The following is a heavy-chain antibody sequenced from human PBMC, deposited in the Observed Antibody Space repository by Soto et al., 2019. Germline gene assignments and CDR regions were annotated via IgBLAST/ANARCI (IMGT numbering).Heavy chain of an antibody. V-gene: IGHV1-69-2*01. Sequence: EVQLVQSGAEVKKPGTTVKISCKVSGYTFTDYYMHWVQQDPGKGLEWMGLVDPEDAETIYAEKCQDRATIAADTSTDKAYMELSRLRSDDTAVYYCATLTRSTGAIFDYWGQGTLVTVFS. D-gene: IGHD4-4*01. CDR3: ATLTRSTGAIFDY. CDR1: GYTFTDYY. J-gene: IGHJ4*02. CDR2: VDPEDAET.